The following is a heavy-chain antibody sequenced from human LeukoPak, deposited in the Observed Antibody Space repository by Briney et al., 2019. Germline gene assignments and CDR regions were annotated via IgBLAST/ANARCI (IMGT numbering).Heavy chain of an antibody. D-gene: IGHD2-2*02. Sequence: GGSLRLSCAASGFTFSSYAMSWVRQAPGKGLEWVSSINVGGDTTHYADSVKGRFTISRDNSKNTLYLEMNSLRVADTAVYYCPKDQGCYTPCGTFDHWGQGTLVTVSS. V-gene: IGHV3-23*01. CDR1: GFTFSSYA. CDR3: PKDQGCYTPCGTFDH. CDR2: INVGGDTT. J-gene: IGHJ5*02.